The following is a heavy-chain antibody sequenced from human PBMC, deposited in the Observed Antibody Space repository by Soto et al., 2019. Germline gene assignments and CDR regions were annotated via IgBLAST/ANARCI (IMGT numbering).Heavy chain of an antibody. Sequence: QVQLVQSGAEVKEPGSSVKVSCKASGGGNLRDYRTTWVRRAPGQGLEWMGGIIPKLGSANYAQNFQGRVTVTAAESTNTVYMELRGLGSDDTAVYYGAGGGDASNFGAVYWGQGTPVTVSS. CDR2: IIPKLGSA. CDR1: GGGNLRDYR. CDR3: AGGGDASNFGAVY. V-gene: IGHV1-69*01. D-gene: IGHD2-21*01. J-gene: IGHJ4*02.